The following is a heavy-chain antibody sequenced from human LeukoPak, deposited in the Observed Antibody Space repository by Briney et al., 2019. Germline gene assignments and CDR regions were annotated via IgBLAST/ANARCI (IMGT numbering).Heavy chain of an antibody. CDR1: GGSINGYY. J-gene: IGHJ2*01. CDR2: IYYSGTT. D-gene: IGHD5-12*01. CDR3: ARDFLPPHYTATIRPDWYFDL. V-gene: IGHV4-59*01. Sequence: SETLSLICTVSGGSINGYYWSWIRQPPGEGLGWIGNIYYSGTTSYNPSLESRVIISVDMSKNQFSLKLRSVTAADTAVYYCARDFLPPHYTATIRPDWYFDLWGRGSLVTVSS.